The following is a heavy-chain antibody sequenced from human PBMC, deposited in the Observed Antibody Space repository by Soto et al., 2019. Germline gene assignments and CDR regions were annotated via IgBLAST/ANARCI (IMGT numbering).Heavy chain of an antibody. CDR3: AKISTTSYFDF. J-gene: IGHJ4*02. CDR2: IRKRENSYTT. D-gene: IGHD4-17*01. V-gene: IGHV3-72*01. Sequence: GGFLRLSCAASGFTFSNHYMHWVRQVPGKGLEWVGRIRKRENSYTTEYAASVKGRFTISRDDSKNSMYLQMNSLKTEDTAVYFCAKISTTSYFDFWGQGTLVTVSS. CDR1: GFTFSNHY.